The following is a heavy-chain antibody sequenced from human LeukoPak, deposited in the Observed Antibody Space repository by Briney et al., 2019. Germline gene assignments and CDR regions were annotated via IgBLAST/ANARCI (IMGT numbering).Heavy chain of an antibody. CDR3: ARDDDWNYEDY. Sequence: GGSLRLSCAASGFTFSTYAMGWVRQAPGKGLEWVSIITGSGDNTYFAESVKGRFTIARDNSKNTLSLQMNSLRAEDTAVYYCARDDDWNYEDYWGQGTLVTVSS. CDR2: ITGSGDNT. V-gene: IGHV3-23*01. CDR1: GFTFSTYA. D-gene: IGHD1-7*01. J-gene: IGHJ4*02.